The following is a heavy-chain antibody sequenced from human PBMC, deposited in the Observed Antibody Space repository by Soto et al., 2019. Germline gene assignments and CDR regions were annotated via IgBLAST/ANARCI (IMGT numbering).Heavy chain of an antibody. CDR3: ANAFSEVTYCGVIIQPDIPSHYMDV. CDR2: ISYDGSNK. Sequence: QVQLVESGGGVVQPGRSLRLSCAASGFTFSSYGMHWVRQAPGKGLEWVAVISYDGSNKYYADSVKGRFTISRDNSKNTLSLQMNSLRAEDTAVYYCANAFSEVTYCGVIIQPDIPSHYMDVWGKGTTVTVFS. CDR1: GFTFSSYG. V-gene: IGHV3-30*18. J-gene: IGHJ6*03. D-gene: IGHD3-10*01.